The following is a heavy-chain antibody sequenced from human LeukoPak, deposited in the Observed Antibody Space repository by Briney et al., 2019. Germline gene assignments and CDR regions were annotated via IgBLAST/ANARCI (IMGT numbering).Heavy chain of an antibody. Sequence: GGSLTLSCAASGFTFNIYAMSWVRQAPGKGLEWVSDISGNGESTYYADSVKGRFTISRDNSKNTVYLQMDGLRAEDTAVYYCAKNTGQTSEYSYGFNCWGQGILVTVPS. V-gene: IGHV3-23*01. CDR1: GFTFNIYA. CDR2: ISGNGEST. J-gene: IGHJ4*02. CDR3: AKNTGQTSEYSYGFNC. D-gene: IGHD5-18*01.